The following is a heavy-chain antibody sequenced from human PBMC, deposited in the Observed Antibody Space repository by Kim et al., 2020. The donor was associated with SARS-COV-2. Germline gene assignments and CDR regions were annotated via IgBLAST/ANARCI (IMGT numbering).Heavy chain of an antibody. V-gene: IGHV3-30-3*01. CDR1: GFTFSSYA. Sequence: GGSLRLSCAASGFTFSSYAMHWVRQAPGKGLEWVAVISYDGSNKYYADSVKGRFTISRDNSKNTLYLQMNSLRAEDTAVYYCASSPHYDILTGYASDYWGQGTLVTVSS. D-gene: IGHD3-9*01. CDR2: ISYDGSNK. J-gene: IGHJ4*02. CDR3: ASSPHYDILTGYASDY.